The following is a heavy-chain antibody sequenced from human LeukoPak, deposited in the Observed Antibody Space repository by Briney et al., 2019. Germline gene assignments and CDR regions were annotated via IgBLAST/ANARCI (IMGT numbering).Heavy chain of an antibody. Sequence: GGSLRLSCAASGFSFSSYWMSWVRQAPGKGLEWVANIKQDGSEKYYVDSVKGRFTISRDNAKNSLYLQMNSLRAEDTAVYYCARVSNCDFWSGYYSYYYYYGMDVWGQGTTVTVSS. CDR1: GFSFSSYW. J-gene: IGHJ6*02. V-gene: IGHV3-7*01. CDR2: IKQDGSEK. CDR3: ARVSNCDFWSGYYSYYYYYGMDV. D-gene: IGHD3-3*01.